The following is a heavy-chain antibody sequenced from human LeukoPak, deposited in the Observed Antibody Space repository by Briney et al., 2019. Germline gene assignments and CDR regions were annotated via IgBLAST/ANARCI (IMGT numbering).Heavy chain of an antibody. CDR2: INQSGST. Sequence: SETLSLTCAVSGGSFSTYYWSWIHQPPGKGLEWIGEINQSGSTNYNPSLKSRVTISLDTSKNQFSLKLSSVTAADTAVYYCAREGGFYRPLDYMGRGTLVTVSS. CDR1: GGSFSTYY. D-gene: IGHD3-3*01. J-gene: IGHJ4*02. CDR3: AREGGFYRPLDY. V-gene: IGHV4-34*01.